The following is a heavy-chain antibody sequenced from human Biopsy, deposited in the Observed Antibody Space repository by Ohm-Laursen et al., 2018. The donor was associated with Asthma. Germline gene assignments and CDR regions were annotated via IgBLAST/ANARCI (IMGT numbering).Heavy chain of an antibody. D-gene: IGHD6-19*01. CDR1: GFTFDDHG. CDR2: VNWNGGST. J-gene: IGHJ4*02. CDR3: GRDMGGFGSGWFPVEF. Sequence: SLRLSCAASGFTFDDHGMSWVRQAPGKGLDWVSGVNWNGGSTGYADSVKGRFTISRDNAKNSLYLQMNSLRAEDTALYHCGRDMGGFGSGWFPVEFWGQGTLVTVSS. V-gene: IGHV3-20*01.